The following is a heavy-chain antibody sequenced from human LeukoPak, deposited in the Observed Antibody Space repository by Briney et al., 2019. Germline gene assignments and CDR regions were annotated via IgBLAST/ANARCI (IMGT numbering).Heavy chain of an antibody. Sequence: GGSLRLSCAASGFTVSSNYMSWVRQAPGKGLEWVSVIYSGGSTYYADSVKGRFTISRDNSKNTLYLQMSSLGAEDTALYYCAKDGSGNYRPYYYDYWGRGTLVTVSS. CDR2: IYSGGST. D-gene: IGHD3-10*01. V-gene: IGHV3-53*01. CDR3: AKDGSGNYRPYYYDY. J-gene: IGHJ4*02. CDR1: GFTVSSNY.